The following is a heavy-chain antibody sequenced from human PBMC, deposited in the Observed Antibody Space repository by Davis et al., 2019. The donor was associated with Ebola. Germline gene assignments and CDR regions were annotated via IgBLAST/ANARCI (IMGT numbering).Heavy chain of an antibody. CDR1: GFTFSSYA. CDR2: ISGSGGST. V-gene: IGHV3-23*01. D-gene: IGHD6-13*01. Sequence: GESLKISCAASGFTFSSYAMSWVRQAPGKGLEWVSAISGSGGSTYYADSVKGRFTISRDNSKNTLYLQMNSLRAEDTAVYYCAKSALSVIAAADFDYWGQGTLVIVSS. J-gene: IGHJ4*02. CDR3: AKSALSVIAAADFDY.